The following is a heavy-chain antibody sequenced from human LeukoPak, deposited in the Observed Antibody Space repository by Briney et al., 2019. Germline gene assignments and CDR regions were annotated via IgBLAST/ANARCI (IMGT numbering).Heavy chain of an antibody. CDR3: ARGEEHCYGYERFDP. J-gene: IGHJ5*02. CDR1: GGTFSSYA. V-gene: IGHV1-69*06. Sequence: SVKVSCKASGGTFSSYAISWVRQAPGQGLEWMGGIIPIFGTANYAQKFQGRVTITADKSTSTAYMELSSLRSEDTAVYYCARGEEHCYGYERFDPWGQGTLVTVSS. CDR2: IIPIFGTA. D-gene: IGHD5-18*01.